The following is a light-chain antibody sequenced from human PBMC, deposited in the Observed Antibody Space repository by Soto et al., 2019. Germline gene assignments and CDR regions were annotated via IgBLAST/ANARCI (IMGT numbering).Light chain of an antibody. Sequence: QSALTQPPSASGSPGQSVTISCTGTSSDFGGYNYVSWYQQHSGKAPKLMIYEFSKRPSGVPDRFSGSKSGNTASLTVSGLQAEDEADYYSSSYAGSNNYVFGTGTKLTVL. CDR2: EFS. CDR3: SSYAGSNNYV. J-gene: IGLJ1*01. V-gene: IGLV2-8*01. CDR1: SSDFGGYNY.